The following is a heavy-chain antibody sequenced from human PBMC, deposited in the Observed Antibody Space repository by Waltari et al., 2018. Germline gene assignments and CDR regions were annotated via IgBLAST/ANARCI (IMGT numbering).Heavy chain of an antibody. V-gene: IGHV3-9*01. J-gene: IGHJ6*02. CDR2: ISWNSGSI. CDR1: GFTFDDYA. D-gene: IGHD3-10*01. Sequence: EVQLVESGGGLVQPGRSLRLSCAASGFTFDDYAMHWVRQAPGKGLEWVSGISWNSGSIGYADSVKGRFTISRDNAKNSLYLQMNSLRAEDTALYYCAKDAQYYYGSGSYTLAGGMDVWGQGTTVTVSS. CDR3: AKDAQYYYGSGSYTLAGGMDV.